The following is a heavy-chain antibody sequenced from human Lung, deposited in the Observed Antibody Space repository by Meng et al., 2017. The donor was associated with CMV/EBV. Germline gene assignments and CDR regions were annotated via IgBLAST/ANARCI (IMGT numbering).Heavy chain of an antibody. CDR2: ISSSSSYI. CDR3: ARDRQNSNYGSTDY. J-gene: IGHJ4*02. Sequence: ESXKISXLGSGFDFSTYSMNWFRQAPGKGPEWVSSISSSSSYIYYADSVKGRFTVSRNNANDSLYLQMNSLRAEDTGVYYCARDRQNSNYGSTDYWDQGTLVTVSS. CDR1: GFDFSTYS. V-gene: IGHV3-21*06. D-gene: IGHD4-11*01.